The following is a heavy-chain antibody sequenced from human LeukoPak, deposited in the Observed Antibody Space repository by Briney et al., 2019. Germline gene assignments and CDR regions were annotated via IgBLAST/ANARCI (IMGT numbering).Heavy chain of an antibody. V-gene: IGHV3-9*01. CDR3: AKDGTDYCGMDV. J-gene: IGHJ6*02. CDR1: GFTFDDYA. D-gene: IGHD1-14*01. Sequence: GRSLRLSCAASGFTFDDYAMHWVRQAPGKGLEWVSGISWNSGSIGYADSVKGRFTISRDNAKNSLYLQMNSLRAEDTALYYCAKDGTDYCGMDVWGQGTTVTVSS. CDR2: ISWNSGSI.